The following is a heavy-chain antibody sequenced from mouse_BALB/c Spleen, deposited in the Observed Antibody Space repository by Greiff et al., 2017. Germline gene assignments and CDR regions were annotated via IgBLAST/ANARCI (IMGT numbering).Heavy chain of an antibody. CDR3: ARFTTARGAMDY. CDR2: ISSGSSTI. D-gene: IGHD1-2*01. CDR1: GFTFSSFG. J-gene: IGHJ4*01. Sequence: EVKLVESGGGLVQPGGSRKLSCAASGFTFSSFGMHWVRQAPEKGLEWVAYISSGSSTIYYADTVKGRVTISRDNPKNTLFLQMTSLRSEDTAMYYCARFTTARGAMDYWGQGTSVTVSS. V-gene: IGHV5-17*02.